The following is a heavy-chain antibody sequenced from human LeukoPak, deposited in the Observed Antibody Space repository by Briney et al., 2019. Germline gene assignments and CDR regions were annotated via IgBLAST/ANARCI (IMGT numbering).Heavy chain of an antibody. CDR2: ISYDGSNK. CDR1: GFTFSSYA. V-gene: IGHV3-30-3*01. J-gene: IGHJ4*02. CDR3: AKDDLSYYYDY. Sequence: GRSLRLSCAASGFTFSSYAMHWVRQAPGKGLEWVAVISYDGSNKYYADSVKGRFTISRDNSKNTLYLQMNSLRAEDTAVYYCAKDDLSYYYDYWGQGTLVTVSS.